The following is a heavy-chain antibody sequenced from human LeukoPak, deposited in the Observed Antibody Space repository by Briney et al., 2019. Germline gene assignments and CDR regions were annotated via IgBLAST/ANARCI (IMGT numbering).Heavy chain of an antibody. Sequence: SETLSLTCAVYGGSFSGCYWSWIRQPPGKGLEWIGEINHSGSTNYNPSLKSRVTISVDTSKNQFSLKLSSVTAADTAVYYCARGGRYSSGWYWWNWGQGTLVTVSS. D-gene: IGHD6-19*01. V-gene: IGHV4-34*01. J-gene: IGHJ4*02. CDR2: INHSGST. CDR1: GGSFSGCY. CDR3: ARGGRYSSGWYWWN.